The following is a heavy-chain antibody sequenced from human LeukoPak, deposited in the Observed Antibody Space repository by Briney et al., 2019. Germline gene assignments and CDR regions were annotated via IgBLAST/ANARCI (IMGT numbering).Heavy chain of an antibody. Sequence: SSETLSLTCAVYGGSFSGYYWSWIRQPPGKGLEWIGEINHSGSTNNNPSLKSRVTISVDTSKNQFSLKLSSVTAADTAVYYCARGWGITAGFDYWGQGTLVTVSS. D-gene: IGHD6-19*01. J-gene: IGHJ4*02. CDR2: INHSGST. CDR3: ARGWGITAGFDY. V-gene: IGHV4-34*01. CDR1: GGSFSGYY.